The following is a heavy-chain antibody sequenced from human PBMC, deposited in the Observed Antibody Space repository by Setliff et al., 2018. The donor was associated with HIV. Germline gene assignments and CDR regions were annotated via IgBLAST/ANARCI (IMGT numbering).Heavy chain of an antibody. V-gene: IGHV4-34*01. D-gene: IGHD4-17*01. CDR3: ATFFVSTETTQDY. J-gene: IGHJ4*02. CDR2: IHHGGVT. Sequence: PSETLSLTCAVYGGSFGDQFWNWIRQSPGKGLEWIGEIHHGGVTKYNPSLKRRVTVSLDMSKNQCSLKLNSLTAADTGVYYCATFFVSTETTQDYWGQGTLVTVSS. CDR1: GGSFGDQF.